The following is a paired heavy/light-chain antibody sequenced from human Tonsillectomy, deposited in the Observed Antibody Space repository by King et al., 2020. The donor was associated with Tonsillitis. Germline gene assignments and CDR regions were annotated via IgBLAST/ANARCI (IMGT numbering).Light chain of an antibody. CDR3: QVWDSSSDHPNVI. CDR1: NTRSKS. Sequence: SFVLTQPPSVSVAPGKTARIACGENNTRSKSVHWYKQKPGQAPVLVIYYDSDRPSGIPERFSGSNSGNTATLTISRVEAGDEADYFCQVWDSSSDHPNVIFGGGTKLTVL. J-gene: IGLJ2*01. CDR2: YDS. V-gene: IGLV3-21*01.
Heavy chain of an antibody. CDR3: ARDQYSSGWYGEDYFDY. D-gene: IGHD6-19*01. CDR2: ISSSSGNI. CDR1: GFTFSSYS. Sequence: CGGGLVPRGGSLRLSCAASGFTFSSYSMNWVRRAPGKGLEWVSFISSSSGNIYYADSVKGRFTISRDNAKNSLYLHMNSLRAEDTAVYYCARDQYSSGWYGEDYFDYWGQGTLVTVSS. J-gene: IGHJ4*02. V-gene: IGHV3-48*01.